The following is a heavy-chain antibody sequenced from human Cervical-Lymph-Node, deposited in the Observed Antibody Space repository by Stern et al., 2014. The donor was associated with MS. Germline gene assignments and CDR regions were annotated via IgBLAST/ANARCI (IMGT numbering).Heavy chain of an antibody. CDR3: ARDPSIVGATFYFDY. V-gene: IGHV1-46*01. J-gene: IGHJ4*02. D-gene: IGHD1-26*01. CDR2: INPSGGST. CDR1: GYTFTSYY. Sequence: QLVQSGAEVKKPGASVKVSCKASGYTFTSYYMHWVRQAPGPGLEWMGIINPSGGSTSYAQKFQGRVTMTRDTSPSTVYMELSSLRSEDTAVYYCARDPSIVGATFYFDYWGQGTLVTVSS.